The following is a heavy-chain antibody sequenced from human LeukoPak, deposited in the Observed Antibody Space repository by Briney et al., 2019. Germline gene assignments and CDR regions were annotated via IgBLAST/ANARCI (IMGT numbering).Heavy chain of an antibody. CDR1: GYTFTGYY. J-gene: IGHJ6*03. CDR3: AREGRSASPDTAMTSEYYYYYYMDV. Sequence: ASVKVSCKASGYTFTGYYMHWVRQAPGQGLEWMGWINPNSGGTNYAQKFQGRVTMTRDTSISTAYMEQSRLRSDDTAVYYCAREGRSASPDTAMTSEYYYYYYMDVWGKGTTVTISS. CDR2: INPNSGGT. V-gene: IGHV1-2*02. D-gene: IGHD5-18*01.